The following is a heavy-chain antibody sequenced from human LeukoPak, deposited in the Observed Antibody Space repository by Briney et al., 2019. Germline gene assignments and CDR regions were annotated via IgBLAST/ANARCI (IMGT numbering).Heavy chain of an antibody. J-gene: IGHJ4*02. CDR3: ARGLDDYVWGSYRYSYDY. V-gene: IGHV4-34*01. Sequence: SETLSLTCAAYGGSFSGYYWSWIRQPPGKGLEWIGEINHSGSTNYNPSLKSRVTISVDTSKNQFSLKLSSVTAADTAVYYCARGLDDYVWGSYRYSYDYWGQGTLVTVSS. CDR1: GGSFSGYY. CDR2: INHSGST. D-gene: IGHD3-16*02.